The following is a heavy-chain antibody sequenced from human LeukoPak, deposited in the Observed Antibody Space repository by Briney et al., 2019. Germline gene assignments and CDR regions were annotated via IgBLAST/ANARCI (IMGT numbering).Heavy chain of an antibody. CDR3: ARPSIAARRYAFDI. Sequence: GESLNNSCKGSGYSFSTYWIGWAHQMPGKGLEWMGIIYPGDSDTRYSSSFQGQVTISADKSISTAYLQWSSLKASDTAMYYCARPSIAARRYAFDIWGQGTMVTVSS. CDR1: GYSFSTYW. J-gene: IGHJ3*02. D-gene: IGHD6-6*01. V-gene: IGHV5-51*07. CDR2: IYPGDSDT.